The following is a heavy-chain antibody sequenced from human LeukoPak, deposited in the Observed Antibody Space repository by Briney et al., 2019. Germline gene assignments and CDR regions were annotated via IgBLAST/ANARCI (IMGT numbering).Heavy chain of an antibody. Sequence: GGSLRLSCVASGITFSGSGMHWVRQAPGKGLEWVAFIQYDESSKYYADSVKGRFTISRDNSKNTVYLQMYSLRGEDTAAYYCVREGGRVVIGTFDHWGQGTLVTVSS. CDR1: GITFSGSG. D-gene: IGHD1/OR15-1a*01. CDR3: VREGGRVVIGTFDH. V-gene: IGHV3-30*02. CDR2: IQYDESSK. J-gene: IGHJ4*02.